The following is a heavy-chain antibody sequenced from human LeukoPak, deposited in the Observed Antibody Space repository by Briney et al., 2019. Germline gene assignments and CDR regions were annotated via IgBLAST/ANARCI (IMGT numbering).Heavy chain of an antibody. CDR3: ARGSRSGYYYVEDYFDY. V-gene: IGHV4-38-2*01. D-gene: IGHD3-22*01. CDR1: GYSISSGYY. J-gene: IGHJ4*02. CDR2: IYHSGST. Sequence: SETLSLTCAVSGYSISSGYYWDWIRQPPGKGLEWIGTIYHSGSTYYNPSLKSRVTISVDTSKNQFSLKLSSVTAADTAVYYCARGSRSGYYYVEDYFDYWGQGTLVTASS.